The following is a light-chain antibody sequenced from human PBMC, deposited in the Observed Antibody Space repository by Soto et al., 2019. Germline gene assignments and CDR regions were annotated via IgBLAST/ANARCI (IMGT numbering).Light chain of an antibody. CDR1: QSVSSY. V-gene: IGKV3-11*01. Sequence: EIVLTQSPATLSLSPGERATLSCTASQSVSSYLAWYQQKPGQAPRLLIYDASNRATGIPARFSGSGSGTDFTLAISGLEPEDVSVYYGQQRSNWPITFGQGTRLEIK. CDR2: DAS. J-gene: IGKJ5*01. CDR3: QQRSNWPIT.